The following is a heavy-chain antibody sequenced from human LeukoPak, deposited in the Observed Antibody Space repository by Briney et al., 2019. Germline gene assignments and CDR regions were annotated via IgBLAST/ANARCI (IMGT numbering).Heavy chain of an antibody. Sequence: GGSLRLSCAASGFTFSSYSMNRVRQAPGKWLEWVSYISSSSSTIYYADSVKGRFTISRDNAKNSLYLQMNSLRAEDTAVYYCASIVTMVRGAIAGDYWGQGTLVTVSS. CDR1: GFTFSSYS. CDR3: ASIVTMVRGAIAGDY. CDR2: ISSSSSTI. J-gene: IGHJ4*02. D-gene: IGHD3-10*01. V-gene: IGHV3-48*01.